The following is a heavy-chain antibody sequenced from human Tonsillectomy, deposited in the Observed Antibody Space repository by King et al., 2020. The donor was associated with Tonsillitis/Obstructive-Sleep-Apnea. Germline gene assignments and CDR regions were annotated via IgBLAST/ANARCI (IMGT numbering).Heavy chain of an antibody. CDR3: ARVKWFDPGLNYYYYMDV. CDR1: GFTVSSNY. Sequence: VQLVESGGGLVQPGGSLRLSCAASGFTVSSNYMSWVRQAPGKGLEWVSVIYSGGSTYYADSVKGRFTISRHNSKNTLYLQMNSLRAEDTAVYYYARVKWFDPGLNYYYYMDVWGKGTTVTVSS. J-gene: IGHJ6*03. D-gene: IGHD3-10*01. CDR2: IYSGGST. V-gene: IGHV3-53*04.